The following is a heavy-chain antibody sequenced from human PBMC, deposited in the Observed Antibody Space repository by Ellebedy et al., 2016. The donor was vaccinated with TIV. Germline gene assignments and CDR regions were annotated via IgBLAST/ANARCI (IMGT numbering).Heavy chain of an antibody. CDR3: ARHMNTAMTNDY. D-gene: IGHD5-18*01. CDR2: IDPSDSYT. CDR1: GYSFTSYW. V-gene: IGHV5-10-1*01. Sequence: ASVKVSCKGSGYSFTSYWISWVRQMPGKGLEWMGRIDPSDSYTKHSPSFQGHVTISTDKSISTAYLQWSSLKASDTAMYYCARHMNTAMTNDYWGQGTLVTVSS. J-gene: IGHJ4*02.